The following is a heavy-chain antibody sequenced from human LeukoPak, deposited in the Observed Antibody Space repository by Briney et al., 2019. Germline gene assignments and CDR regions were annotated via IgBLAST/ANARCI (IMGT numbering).Heavy chain of an antibody. Sequence: ASVKVSCKASGYTFTGYYMHWVRQAPGQGLEWMGWINPNSGGTNYAQKFQGRVTMTRDTSISTAYMELSRLRSDDTAVYYCARSPRSNGSGYYYYYMDVWGKGTTVTVSS. CDR3: ARSPRSNGSGYYYYYMDV. V-gene: IGHV1-2*02. CDR1: GYTFTGYY. J-gene: IGHJ6*03. CDR2: INPNSGGT. D-gene: IGHD3-10*01.